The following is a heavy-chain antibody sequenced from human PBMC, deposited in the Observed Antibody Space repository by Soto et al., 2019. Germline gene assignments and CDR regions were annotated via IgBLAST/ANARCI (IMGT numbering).Heavy chain of an antibody. J-gene: IGHJ4*02. Sequence: TLSLSCAVSGGSISRGGDSASWIRQPPGKGLEWIGYIYHSGSTYYNPSLKSRVTISIDTSKSQFYLKLTSVTAADTAIYYCATRFYSSGVLFDYWGPGTQVTVS. D-gene: IGHD3-10*01. CDR1: GGSISRGGDS. V-gene: IGHV4-30-2*02. CDR3: ATRFYSSGVLFDY. CDR2: IYHSGST.